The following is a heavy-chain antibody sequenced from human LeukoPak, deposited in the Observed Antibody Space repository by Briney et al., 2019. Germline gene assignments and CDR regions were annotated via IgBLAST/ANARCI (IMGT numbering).Heavy chain of an antibody. CDR2: IYYSGST. D-gene: IGHD5-18*01. J-gene: IGHJ4*02. V-gene: IGHV4-59*01. CDR1: GGSISSYY. Sequence: PSETLSLTCTVSGGSISSYYWSWIRQPPGKGPEWIGYIYYSGSTNYNPSLSGRVTMSVDTSKNQFSLKLSSVTAADTAIYYCAKDWIQFNRVFDCFDSWGQGTLVTVSS. CDR3: AKDWIQFNRVFDCFDS.